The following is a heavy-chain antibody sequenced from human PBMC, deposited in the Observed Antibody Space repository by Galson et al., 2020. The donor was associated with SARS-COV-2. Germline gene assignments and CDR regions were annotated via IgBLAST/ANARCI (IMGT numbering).Heavy chain of an antibody. CDR3: ARDGLAAAVSEYGMDV. Sequence: GESLKISCAASGFTFSSYEMHWVRQAPGKGLEWVSYISSSGSTIYYADSVKGRFTISRDNAKNSLYLQMNSLRAEDTAVYYCARDGLAAAVSEYGMDVWGQGTTVTVSS. J-gene: IGHJ6*02. D-gene: IGHD6-13*01. CDR2: ISSSGSTI. CDR1: GFTFSSYE. V-gene: IGHV3-48*03.